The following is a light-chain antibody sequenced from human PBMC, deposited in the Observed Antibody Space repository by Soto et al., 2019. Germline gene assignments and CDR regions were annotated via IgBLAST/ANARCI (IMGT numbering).Light chain of an antibody. CDR1: QTISSW. J-gene: IGKJ1*01. CDR3: QQYYSDSPWT. Sequence: DIQMTQSPSTLSASVGDRVTITCRAGQTISSWLAWYQQKPGKAPKLLIYKASSLESGVPSRFSGTGSGTEFPLTISSLQPDDFATNYCQQYYSDSPWTFGQGTKVEIK. CDR2: KAS. V-gene: IGKV1-5*03.